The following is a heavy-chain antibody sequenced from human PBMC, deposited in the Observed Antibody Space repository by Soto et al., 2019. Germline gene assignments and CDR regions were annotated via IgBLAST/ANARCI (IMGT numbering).Heavy chain of an antibody. D-gene: IGHD3-9*01. V-gene: IGHV3-23*01. CDR2: ISGSGTNT. CDR3: ASRYYDILTGYHS. J-gene: IGHJ4*02. CDR1: GFTSSSNA. Sequence: GGSLRLSCAASGFTSSSNAMSWVRQAPGKGLEWVSGISGSGTNTYYADSVKGRFTISRDSSKNTVYLQMTSLRAEDTAVYYCASRYYDILTGYHSWGQGTLVTVSS.